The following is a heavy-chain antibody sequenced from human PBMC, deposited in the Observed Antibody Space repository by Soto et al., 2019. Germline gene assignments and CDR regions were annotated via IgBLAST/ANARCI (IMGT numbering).Heavy chain of an antibody. D-gene: IGHD1-26*01. Sequence: EVQLLESGGGLVQPGGSLRLSCAASGFTFGSYAMNWGRQAPGKGLEWVASITDSGDRTEYAYFVEGRFNISEDNSNDMLYFHMNTLRAGHKAFYCCAGENSGDWGYLALWGRGTTVTV. CDR3: AGENSGDWGYLAL. CDR2: ITDSGDRT. CDR1: GFTFGSYA. J-gene: IGHJ3*01. V-gene: IGHV3-23*01.